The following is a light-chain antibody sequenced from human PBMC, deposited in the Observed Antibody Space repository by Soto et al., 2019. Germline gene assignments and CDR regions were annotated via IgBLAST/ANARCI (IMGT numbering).Light chain of an antibody. CDR1: QSVRDSY. V-gene: IGKV3-20*01. CDR2: GSY. Sequence: IVLTQSPGTLSLSPGERATLSCRASQSVRDSYLAWYQKKPGQAPRLLIYGSYGRAAGLPDRFSGSGSGPDFALTISRLEPEDFAVYYCQQYGTSPFTFGQGTKLEI. J-gene: IGKJ2*01. CDR3: QQYGTSPFT.